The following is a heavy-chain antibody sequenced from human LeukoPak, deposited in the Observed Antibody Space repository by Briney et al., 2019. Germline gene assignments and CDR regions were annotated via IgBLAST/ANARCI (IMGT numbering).Heavy chain of an antibody. V-gene: IGHV4-31*03. CDR3: ARTAGTTMKGNWFDP. J-gene: IGHJ5*02. Sequence: SGTLSLTCTVSGGSISSGGYYWSWIRQHPGKGLEWIGYIYYSGSTYYNPSLKSRVTISVDTSKNQFSLKLSSVTAADTAVYYCARTAGTTMKGNWFDPWGQGTLVTVSS. CDR1: GGSISSGGYY. D-gene: IGHD1-7*01. CDR2: IYYSGST.